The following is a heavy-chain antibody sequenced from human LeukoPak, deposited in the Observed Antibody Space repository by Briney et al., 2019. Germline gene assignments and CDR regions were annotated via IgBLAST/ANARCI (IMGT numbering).Heavy chain of an antibody. CDR3: AREKYSSSWGAFDI. Sequence: ASVKVSCKASGYTFTSYGISWVRQAPGQGLEWMGWISAYNGNTNYAQKLQGRVTMTTDTSTSTAYMELRSLRSDDTAVYYCAREKYSSSWGAFDIWGQGTVVTVSS. CDR2: ISAYNGNT. J-gene: IGHJ3*02. CDR1: GYTFTSYG. D-gene: IGHD6-13*01. V-gene: IGHV1-18*01.